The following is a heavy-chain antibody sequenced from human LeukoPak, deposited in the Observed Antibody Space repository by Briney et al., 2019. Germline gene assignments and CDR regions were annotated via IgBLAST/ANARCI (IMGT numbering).Heavy chain of an antibody. CDR2: IKQDGSEK. J-gene: IGHJ4*02. V-gene: IGHV3-7*01. Sequence: GGSLRLPCAASGFTFSSYWMSWVRQAPGKGLEWVANIKQDGSEKYYVDSVKGRFTISRDNAKNSLYLQMNSLRAEDTAVYYCARDSRTAAYYYDSSGSQWGQGTLVTVSS. D-gene: IGHD3-22*01. CDR3: ARDSRTAAYYYDSSGSQ. CDR1: GFTFSSYW.